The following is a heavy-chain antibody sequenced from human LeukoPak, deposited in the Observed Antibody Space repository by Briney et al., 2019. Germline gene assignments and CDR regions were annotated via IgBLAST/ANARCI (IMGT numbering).Heavy chain of an antibody. Sequence: PPETLSLTCTVSAGSISYYYWNWIRQPAGKGLEWIWRIYTSGRTYYNPSIKSRVSMSVDTSKNQFSLKLSSVTAADTAVYYCARLSTVTTSFDYWGPGTLVTVSS. D-gene: IGHD4-11*01. CDR2: IYTSGRT. CDR3: ARLSTVTTSFDY. V-gene: IGHV4-4*07. J-gene: IGHJ4*02. CDR1: AGSISYYY.